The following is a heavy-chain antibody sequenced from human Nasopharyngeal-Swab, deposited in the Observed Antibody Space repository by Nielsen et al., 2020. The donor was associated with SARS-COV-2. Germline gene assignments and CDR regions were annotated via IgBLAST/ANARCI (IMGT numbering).Heavy chain of an antibody. D-gene: IGHD5-12*01. V-gene: IGHV4-39*07. J-gene: IGHJ4*02. Sequence: RQAPGKGLEWIGSIYYSGSTYYNPSLKSRVTISVDTSKNQFSLKLSSVTAADTAVYYCASSIRYSGYALGFDYWGQGTLVTVSS. CDR2: IYYSGST. CDR3: ASSIRYSGYALGFDY.